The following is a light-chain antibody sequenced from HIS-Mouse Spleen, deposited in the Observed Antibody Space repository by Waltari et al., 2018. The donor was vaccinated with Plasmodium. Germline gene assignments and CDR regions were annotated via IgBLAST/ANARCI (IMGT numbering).Light chain of an antibody. CDR3: QVWDSSTV. CDR1: NSGSKN. CDR2: RDS. V-gene: IGLV3-9*01. Sequence: SYELTQPLSVSVALGQTARITCGGNNSGSKNVNWYQQKTGQAPVLVIYRDSIRPSVIPERFSGSNSGNTATLTISRAQAGDEADYYCQVWDSSTVFGGGTKLTVL. J-gene: IGLJ3*02.